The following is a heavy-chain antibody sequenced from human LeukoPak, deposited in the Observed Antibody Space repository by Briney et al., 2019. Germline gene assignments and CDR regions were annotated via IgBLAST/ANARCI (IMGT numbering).Heavy chain of an antibody. V-gene: IGHV4-39*01. J-gene: IGHJ4*02. Sequence: SETLSLTCTVSGGSISSSSYYWGWIRQPPGKGLEWIGSIYYSGSTYYNPSLKSRVTISVDTSKNQFSLKLSSVTAADTAVYYCARLRIVGATTIDYWGQGTLVTVSS. CDR3: ARLRIVGATTIDY. D-gene: IGHD1-26*01. CDR1: GGSISSSSYY. CDR2: IYYSGST.